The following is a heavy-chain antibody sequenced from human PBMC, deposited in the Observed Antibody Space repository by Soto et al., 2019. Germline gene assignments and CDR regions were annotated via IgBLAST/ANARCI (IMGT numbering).Heavy chain of an antibody. D-gene: IGHD3-10*01. Sequence: ASVKVSCKASGYTFTSYYMHWVRQAPGQGLEWMGIINPSGDSTSYAQKFQGRATMTADKSTSTAYMELRSLRSEDTAFYYCATSYGSGYRAFDYWGQGALVTVSS. CDR3: ATSYGSGYRAFDY. J-gene: IGHJ4*02. CDR1: GYTFTSYY. V-gene: IGHV1-46*01. CDR2: INPSGDST.